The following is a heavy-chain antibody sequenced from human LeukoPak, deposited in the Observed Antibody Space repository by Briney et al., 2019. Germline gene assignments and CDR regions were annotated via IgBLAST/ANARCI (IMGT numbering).Heavy chain of an antibody. J-gene: IGHJ4*02. V-gene: IGHV4-34*01. CDR2: INHSGST. CDR3: ARGRYSSGWYRGYFDY. Sequence: PSETLSLTCAVYGGSFSGYYWSWIRQPPGKGLEWIGEINHSGSTNYNPSLKSRVTISVDTSKNQFSLKLSSVTAADTAVYYCARGRYSSGWYRGYFDYWGQGTLVTVSS. CDR1: GGSFSGYY. D-gene: IGHD6-19*01.